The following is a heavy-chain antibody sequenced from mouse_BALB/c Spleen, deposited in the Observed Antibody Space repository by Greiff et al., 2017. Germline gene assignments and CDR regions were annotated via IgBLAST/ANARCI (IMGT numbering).Heavy chain of an antibody. CDR3: ARRREGGMDY. CDR1: GFTFSSFG. Sequence: EVHLVESGGGLVQPGGSRKLSCAASGFTFSSFGMHWVRQAPEKGLEWVAYISSGSSTIYYADTVKGRFTISRDNPKNTLFLQMTSLRSEDTAMYYCARRREGGMDYWGQGTSVTVSS. J-gene: IGHJ4*01. D-gene: IGHD1-1*02. V-gene: IGHV5-17*02. CDR2: ISSGSSTI.